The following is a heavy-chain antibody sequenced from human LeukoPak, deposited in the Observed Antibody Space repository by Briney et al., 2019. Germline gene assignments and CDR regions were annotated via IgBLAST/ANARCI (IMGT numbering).Heavy chain of an antibody. V-gene: IGHV4-4*09. D-gene: IGHD1-26*01. CDR3: ARYSGSSGDPYFDY. CDR2: IYTSGST. CDR1: GGSVSSYS. J-gene: IGHJ4*02. Sequence: PSETLSLTCTVSGGSVSSYSWSWIRQPPGMGLEWIGYIYTSGSTSYNPSLKSRVTISVDTSKNQCSLKLSSVTAADTAVYYCARYSGSSGDPYFDYWGQGTLVTVSS.